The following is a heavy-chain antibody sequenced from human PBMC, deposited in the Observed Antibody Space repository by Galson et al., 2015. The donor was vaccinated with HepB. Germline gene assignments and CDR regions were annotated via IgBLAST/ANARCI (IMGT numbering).Heavy chain of an antibody. CDR3: AACRDGYIPFDY. CDR2: ISYDGSNK. Sequence: SLRLSCAASGFTFSSYAMHWVRQAPGKGLEWVAVISYDGSNKYYADSVKGRFTISRDNSKNTLYLQMNSLRAEDTAVYYCAACRDGYIPFDYWGQGTLVTVSS. J-gene: IGHJ4*02. D-gene: IGHD5-24*01. CDR1: GFTFSSYA. V-gene: IGHV3-30-3*01.